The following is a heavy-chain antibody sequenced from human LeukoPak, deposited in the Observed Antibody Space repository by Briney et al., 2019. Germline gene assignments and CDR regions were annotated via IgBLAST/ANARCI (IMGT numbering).Heavy chain of an antibody. Sequence: GGSLRLSCAGSGFAFSRCAMHWVRQAPGKGLEWVAIMSYDGSNKYYADSVKGRFTISRDNSKNTLFLQMNSLRPEDTAVYYCARNPVSEYDYWGQGTLVTVSS. CDR2: MSYDGSNK. CDR1: GFAFSRCA. J-gene: IGHJ4*02. V-gene: IGHV3-30-3*01. CDR3: ARNPVSEYDY. D-gene: IGHD5/OR15-5a*01.